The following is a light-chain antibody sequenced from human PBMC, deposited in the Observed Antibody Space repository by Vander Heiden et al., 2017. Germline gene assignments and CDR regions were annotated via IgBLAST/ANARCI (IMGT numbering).Light chain of an antibody. CDR3: QQTNSFPLT. CDR2: AAS. V-gene: IGKV1-12*01. J-gene: IGKJ4*01. CDR1: QGISNW. Sequence: DIQMTQSPSSVSASVGDRVTITCRASQGISNWLAWYQQKPGKAPKLLISAASTLQTGVPSRFSGSGSGTAFTLTISSLQPEDFASYFCQQTNSFPLTFGEGTQVEIK.